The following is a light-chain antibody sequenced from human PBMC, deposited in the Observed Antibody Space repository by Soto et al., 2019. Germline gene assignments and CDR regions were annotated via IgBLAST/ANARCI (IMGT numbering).Light chain of an antibody. V-gene: IGKV3-20*01. J-gene: IGKJ1*01. CDR1: QSVSNNY. CDR2: GSS. CDR3: QQYSNWPWT. Sequence: EIVLTQSPGTLSLSPGERATLSCRASQSVSNNYLAWYQQKPGQAPRLLIYGSSTRATGIPDRFSATGSGTEFTLTISNLESEDFAVFHCQQYSNWPWTFGQGTKVDIK.